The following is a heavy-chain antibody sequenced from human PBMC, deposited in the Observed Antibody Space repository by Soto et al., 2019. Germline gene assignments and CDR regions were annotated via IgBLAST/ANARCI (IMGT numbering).Heavy chain of an antibody. CDR1: GYSFTSCW. CDR3: ARHRYCSMTSCYTKRYYYGLAV. J-gene: IGHJ6*02. Sequence: PGESLKISCKGSGYSFTSCWIGWVRQMPGKGLEWMGIIYPGDSDTRYSPSFQGQVTISADKSISTAYLQWSSLKASDTAMYYCARHRYCSMTSCYTKRYYYGLAVWGQGNTVTV. D-gene: IGHD2-2*02. V-gene: IGHV5-51*01. CDR2: IYPGDSDT.